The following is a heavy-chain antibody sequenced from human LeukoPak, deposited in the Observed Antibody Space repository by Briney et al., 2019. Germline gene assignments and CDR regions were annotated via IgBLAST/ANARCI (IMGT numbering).Heavy chain of an antibody. CDR3: AREGRGYTYGYNDAFDL. V-gene: IGHV3-53*01. Sequence: GGSLRLSCAASGFTVSSNCMSWVRQAPGKGLEWVSVMYSDGRTKYADSVRGRFIISRDNSKNTLYLQMNSLRAEDTAVYYCAREGRGYTYGYNDAFDLWGQGTMATVSS. J-gene: IGHJ3*01. CDR1: GFTVSSNC. D-gene: IGHD5-18*01. CDR2: MYSDGRT.